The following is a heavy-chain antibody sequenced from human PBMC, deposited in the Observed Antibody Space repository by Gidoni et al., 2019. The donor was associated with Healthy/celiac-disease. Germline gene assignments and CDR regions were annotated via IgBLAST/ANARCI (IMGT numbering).Heavy chain of an antibody. Sequence: EVQLVESGGGLVQPGRSLRLSCTASGFTFGDYAMSWVRQAPGKGLEWVGFIRSKAYGGTTEYAASVKGRFTISRDDSKSIAYLQMNSLKTEDTAVYYCTRDTFKSRPGLVGYWGQGTLVTVSS. CDR3: TRDTFKSRPGLVGY. CDR2: IRSKAYGGTT. V-gene: IGHV3-49*04. D-gene: IGHD2-15*01. J-gene: IGHJ4*02. CDR1: GFTFGDYA.